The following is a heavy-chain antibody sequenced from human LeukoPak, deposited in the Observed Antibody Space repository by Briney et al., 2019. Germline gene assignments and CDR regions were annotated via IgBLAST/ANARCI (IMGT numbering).Heavy chain of an antibody. CDR2: ISAYNGNT. CDR3: ARDRVRYGGNIAVAGLNWFDP. J-gene: IGHJ5*02. Sequence: GASVKVSCKASGYTFTSYGISWVRQAPGQGLEWMGWISAYNGNTNYAQKLQGRVTMTTDTSTSTAYMELRSLRSDDTAVYYCARDRVRYGGNIAVAGLNWFDPWGQGTLVTVSS. CDR1: GYTFTSYG. V-gene: IGHV1-18*01. D-gene: IGHD6-19*01.